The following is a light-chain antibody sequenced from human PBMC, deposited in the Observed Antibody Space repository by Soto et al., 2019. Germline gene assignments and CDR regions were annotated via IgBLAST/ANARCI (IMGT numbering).Light chain of an antibody. V-gene: IGKV1-8*01. J-gene: IGKJ1*01. CDR1: QGISSY. Sequence: AIRMTQSPSSFSASTGDRVTITCRASQGISSYLAWYQQKPGKAPKLLIYAASTLQSGVPSRFSGSGSGTDFTLTISCLQSEDFATSYCHQYYSYPPTFGQGTKVEIK. CDR3: HQYYSYPPT. CDR2: AAS.